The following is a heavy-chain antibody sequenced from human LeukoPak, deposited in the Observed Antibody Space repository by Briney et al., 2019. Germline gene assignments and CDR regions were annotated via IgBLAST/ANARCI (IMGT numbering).Heavy chain of an antibody. D-gene: IGHD2-21*02. CDR2: IGGSGANT. J-gene: IGHJ4*02. CDR3: AKGRCGGDCYPRFLDY. V-gene: IGHV3-23*01. CDR1: GFTFSNTA. Sequence: GGSLRLSCEASGFTFSNTAMSWVRQAPGKGLEWVSGIGGSGANTYYADSVKGRFTISRDNSKNTLHLQMHSLRVEDTAIYYCAKGRCGGDCYPRFLDYWGQGALVTVSS.